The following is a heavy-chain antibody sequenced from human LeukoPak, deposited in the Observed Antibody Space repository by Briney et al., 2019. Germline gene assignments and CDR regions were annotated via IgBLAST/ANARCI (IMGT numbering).Heavy chain of an antibody. CDR2: ISAYNGIT. CDR3: ARDLIVGATKGAFDI. V-gene: IGHV1-18*01. D-gene: IGHD1-26*01. Sequence: ASVKVSCKASGYTFTSYGISWVRQAPGQGLERMGWISAYNGITNYAQKLQGRVTMTTDTSTSTAYMELRSLRSDDTAVYYCARDLIVGATKGAFDIWGQGTMVTVSS. J-gene: IGHJ3*02. CDR1: GYTFTSYG.